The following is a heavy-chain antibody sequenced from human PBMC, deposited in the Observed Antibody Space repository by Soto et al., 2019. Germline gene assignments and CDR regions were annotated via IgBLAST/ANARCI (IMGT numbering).Heavy chain of an antibody. CDR2: ITSSSVTM. CDR3: VGEVGFQLIY. Sequence: GSLRLSCAAPGFTFSTHSMNWVRQAPGKGLEWISYITSSSVTMYADSVKGRFTISRDNDKNSLYLQMNSLRVEDTAVYFCVGEVGFQLIYWGQGTLVTVSS. D-gene: IGHD2-2*01. J-gene: IGHJ4*02. V-gene: IGHV3-48*01. CDR1: GFTFSTHS.